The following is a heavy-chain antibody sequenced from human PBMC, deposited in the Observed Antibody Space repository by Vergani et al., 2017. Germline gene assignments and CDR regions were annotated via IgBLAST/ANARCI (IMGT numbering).Heavy chain of an antibody. CDR1: GGTFSSYA. CDR2: IIPIFGTA. J-gene: IGHJ2*01. V-gene: IGHV1-69*01. D-gene: IGHD2-2*02. CDR3: ARVYCSSTSCYIGIDWYFDL. Sequence: QVQLVQSGAEVKKPGSSVKVSCKASGGTFSSYAISWVRQAPGQGLEWMGGIIPIFGTATYAQKFQGRVTITADESTSTAYMELSSLRSEDTAVYYCARVYCSSTSCYIGIDWYFDLWGRGTLVTVSS.